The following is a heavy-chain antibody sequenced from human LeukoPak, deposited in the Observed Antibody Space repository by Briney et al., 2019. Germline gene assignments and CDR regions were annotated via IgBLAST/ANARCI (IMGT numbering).Heavy chain of an antibody. CDR3: ARTTVQGVIITSYLDS. Sequence: GGSLRLSCAASGFTFSSYAMSWVRQAPGKGLEWVSAISGSGGSTYYADSVKGRFTISRDNSKNTLYLQMNSLRAEDTAVYYRARTTVQGVIITSYLDSWGQGTLVTVSS. CDR1: GFTFSSYA. CDR2: ISGSGGST. V-gene: IGHV3-23*01. J-gene: IGHJ4*02. D-gene: IGHD3-10*01.